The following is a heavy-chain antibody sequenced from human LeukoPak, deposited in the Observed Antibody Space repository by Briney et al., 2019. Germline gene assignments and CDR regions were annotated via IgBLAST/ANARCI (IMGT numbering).Heavy chain of an antibody. V-gene: IGHV4-59*01. CDR3: ARRDYYYYYMDV. Sequence: SETLSLTCAVSGGSISSYYWSWIRQPPGKGLEWIGYIYYSGSTNYNPSLKSRVTISVDTSKNQFSLKLSSVTAADTAVYYCARRDYYYYYMDVWGKGTTVTVSS. J-gene: IGHJ6*03. CDR1: GGSISSYY. CDR2: IYYSGST.